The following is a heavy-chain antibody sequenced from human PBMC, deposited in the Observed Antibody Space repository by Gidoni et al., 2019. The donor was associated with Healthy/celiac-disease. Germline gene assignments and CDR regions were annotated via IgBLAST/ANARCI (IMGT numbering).Heavy chain of an antibody. V-gene: IGHV1-69*01. CDR2: IIPIFGTA. CDR3: ARKGYCSGGSCYSSWFDP. Sequence: QVQLVQSGAEVKKPGSSVKVSCKASAGTFSSYAISWVRQAPGQGLEWMGGIIPIFGTANYAQKFQGRVTITADESTSTAYMELSSLRSEDTAVYYCARKGYCSGGSCYSSWFDPWGQGTLVTVSS. J-gene: IGHJ5*02. D-gene: IGHD2-15*01. CDR1: AGTFSSYA.